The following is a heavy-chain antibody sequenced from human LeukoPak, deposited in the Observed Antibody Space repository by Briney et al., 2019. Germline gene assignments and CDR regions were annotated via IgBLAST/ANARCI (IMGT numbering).Heavy chain of an antibody. V-gene: IGHV3-23*01. CDR2: ISGSGGSI. CDR1: GFTFSSYA. J-gene: IGHJ4*02. CDR3: AKLPYFAYFDY. D-gene: IGHD3-9*01. Sequence: GGSLRLSCAASGFTFSSYAMNWVRQAPGKGLEWVSAISGSGGSIYYADSVKGRFTISRDNSKNTLYLQMNSLRAEDTAVYHCAKLPYFAYFDYWGQGTLVSVSS.